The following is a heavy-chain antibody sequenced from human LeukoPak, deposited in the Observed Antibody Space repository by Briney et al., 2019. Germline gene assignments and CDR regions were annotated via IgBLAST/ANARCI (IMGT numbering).Heavy chain of an antibody. J-gene: IGHJ5*02. D-gene: IGHD3-9*01. CDR1: GYTFDIYY. CDR3: ARDFVSLGLSGWFAP. Sequence: ASVKVSCKASGYTFDIYYLHWVRQAPGQGLEWMGVINPSGGVTSYAPKFQDRVTMTSDTSTSTVYMELSSLSSEDTALYYCARDFVSLGLSGWFAPWGQGTLVTVSS. V-gene: IGHV1-46*02. CDR2: INPSGGVT.